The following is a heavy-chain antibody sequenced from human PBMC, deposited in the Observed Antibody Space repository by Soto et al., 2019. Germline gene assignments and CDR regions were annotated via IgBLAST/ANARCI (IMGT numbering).Heavy chain of an antibody. V-gene: IGHV4-34*01. CDR3: ASLEHFDWLTLYDY. D-gene: IGHD3-9*01. CDR1: GGSFSGYY. CDR2: INHSGST. Sequence: PSETLSLTCAVYGGSFSGYYWSWIRQPPGKGLEWIGEINHSGSTNYNPSLKSRVTISVDTSKNQFSLKLSSVTAADTAVYYCASLEHFDWLTLYDYWGQGTLVTVSS. J-gene: IGHJ4*02.